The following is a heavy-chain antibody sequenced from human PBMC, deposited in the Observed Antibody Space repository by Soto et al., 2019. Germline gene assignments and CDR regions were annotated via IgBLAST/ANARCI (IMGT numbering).Heavy chain of an antibody. CDR2: IYYSGST. Sequence: PSETLSLTCTVSGGSISSYCCSCIRQPPGKGLEWIGYIYYSGSTNYNPSLKSRVTISVDTSRNQFSLNLSSVTAADTAVYYCARGGSQRAAFDIWGQGTMVTVS. D-gene: IGHD2-15*01. CDR3: ARGGSQRAAFDI. V-gene: IGHV4-59*01. CDR1: GGSISSYC. J-gene: IGHJ3*02.